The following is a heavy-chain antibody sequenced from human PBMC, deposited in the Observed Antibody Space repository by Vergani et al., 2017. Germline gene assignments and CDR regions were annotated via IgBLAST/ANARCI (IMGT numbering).Heavy chain of an antibody. CDR1: GFTFDDYA. J-gene: IGHJ4*02. V-gene: IGHV3-9*01. CDR3: ARDQSATGY. D-gene: IGHD2-15*01. Sequence: EVQLVESGGGLVQPGRSLRLSCAASGFTFDDYAMHWVRQAPGKGLEWVSGISWNSGSIGYADSVKGRFTISRDNTKNSLYLQMNSLRDEDTAVYYCARDQSATGYWGQGTLVTVSS. CDR2: ISWNSGSI.